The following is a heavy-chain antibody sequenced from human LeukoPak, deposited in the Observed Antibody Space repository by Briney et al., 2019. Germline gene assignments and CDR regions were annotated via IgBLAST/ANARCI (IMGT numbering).Heavy chain of an antibody. V-gene: IGHV1-69*13. Sequence: SVKVSCKACGGIFSSYLISWVRQAPGQGLEWMGGIIPIFGTANYAQKFQGRVTITVDESTSTAYMELSSLRSEDTAVYYCARGTTGTPLYYYGMDVWGQGTTVTVSS. J-gene: IGHJ6*02. D-gene: IGHD1-1*01. CDR2: IIPIFGTA. CDR1: GGIFSSYL. CDR3: ARGTTGTPLYYYGMDV.